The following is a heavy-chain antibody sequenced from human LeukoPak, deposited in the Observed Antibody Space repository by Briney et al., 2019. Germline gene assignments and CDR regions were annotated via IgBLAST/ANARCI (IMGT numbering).Heavy chain of an antibody. CDR2: ISWNSGSI. D-gene: IGHD5-18*01. Sequence: PGGSLRLSCAASGFTFSSYAMHWVRQAPGKGLEWVSGISWNSGSIGYADSVKGRFTISRDNAKNSLYLQMNSLRAEDTALYYCAALIGDPRQLWSFFDYWGQGTLVTVSS. CDR1: GFTFSSYA. J-gene: IGHJ4*02. CDR3: AALIGDPRQLWSFFDY. V-gene: IGHV3-9*01.